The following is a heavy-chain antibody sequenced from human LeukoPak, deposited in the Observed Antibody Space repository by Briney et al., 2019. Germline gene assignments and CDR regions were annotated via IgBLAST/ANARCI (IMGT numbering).Heavy chain of an antibody. J-gene: IGHJ6*02. CDR1: GLTVSSSS. CDR2: IYSGGTT. V-gene: IGHV3-66*01. CDR3: ARDGGFNGYDSPKRLYYYYGMDV. Sequence: GGSLRLSCAASGLTVSSSSMSWVRQAPGKGLEWVSVIYSGGTTYYADSVKDRFTISRDNSKNTLYLQMHSLRAEDTALYYCARDGGFNGYDSPKRLYYYYGMDVWGRGTTATVSS. D-gene: IGHD5-12*01.